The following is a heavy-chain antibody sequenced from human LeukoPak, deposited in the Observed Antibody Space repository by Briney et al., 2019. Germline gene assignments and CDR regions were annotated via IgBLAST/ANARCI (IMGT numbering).Heavy chain of an antibody. CDR1: GGSISSYY. CDR3: ARDLMFGLFDP. Sequence: PSETLSLTCTVSGGSISSYYWSWIRQPPGKGLEWIGYIYYSGSTNYNPSLKSRVTISVDTSKNQFSLKLSSVTAADTAVYYCARDLMFGLFDPWGQGTLVTVSS. J-gene: IGHJ5*02. D-gene: IGHD3-10*02. V-gene: IGHV4-59*01. CDR2: IYYSGST.